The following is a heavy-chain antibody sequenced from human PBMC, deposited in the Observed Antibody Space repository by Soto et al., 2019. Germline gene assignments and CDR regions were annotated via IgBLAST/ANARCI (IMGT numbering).Heavy chain of an antibody. V-gene: IGHV4-31*03. Sequence: SETLSLTCTVSGGSISSGGYYWSWIRQHPGKGLEWIGYISHSGSTDYNPSLKSRLSISGDTSKNHFSLTLTSVTAADAAVYYCATIGVSGYLAVWGQGTTVTVSS. CDR2: ISHSGST. J-gene: IGHJ6*02. CDR1: GGSISSGGYY. D-gene: IGHD3-16*02. CDR3: ATIGVSGYLAV.